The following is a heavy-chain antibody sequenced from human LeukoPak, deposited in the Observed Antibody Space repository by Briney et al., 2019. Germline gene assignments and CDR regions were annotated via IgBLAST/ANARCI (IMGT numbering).Heavy chain of an antibody. CDR1: GDSVSTNSAT. CDR2: TYYRSKWNN. V-gene: IGHV6-1*01. Sequence: SQTLSLTCAIFGDSVSTNSATWTWLRQSPSRGLEWLGRTYYRSKWNNDYAVSMKSRITINPDTSKNQFSLQLNSVTPEDTAVYYCARPRLGGDYVTVDAFDIWGQGTMVTVSS. J-gene: IGHJ3*02. D-gene: IGHD4-17*01. CDR3: ARPRLGGDYVTVDAFDI.